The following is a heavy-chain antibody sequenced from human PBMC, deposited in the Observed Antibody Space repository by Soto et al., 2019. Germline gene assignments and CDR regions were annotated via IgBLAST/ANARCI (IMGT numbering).Heavy chain of an antibody. CDR3: AKDAPYYYDSSGYYGPFDY. CDR1: GFTFSSYG. V-gene: IGHV3-30*18. J-gene: IGHJ4*02. CDR2: ISYDGSNK. Sequence: GGSLRLSCAASGFTFSSYGIHWVRQAPGKGLEWVALISYDGSNKYYADSVKGRFTISRDNSKNTLYLQMSSLRAEDTAMYYCAKDAPYYYDSSGYYGPFDYWGQGTLVTVSS. D-gene: IGHD3-22*01.